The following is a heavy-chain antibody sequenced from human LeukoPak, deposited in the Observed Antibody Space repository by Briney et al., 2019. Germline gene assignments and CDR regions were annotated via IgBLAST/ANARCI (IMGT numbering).Heavy chain of an antibody. D-gene: IGHD5-24*01. CDR3: ARDHTVDGRHFDY. CDR2: ISSSGSTI. J-gene: IGHJ4*02. Sequence: GGSLRLSCAASGFTFSSYEMNWVRQAPGKGLEWVSYISSSGSTIYYADSVKGRFTISRDNAKNSLYLQMNSLRAEDTAVYYCARDHTVDGRHFDYWGQGTLVTVSS. CDR1: GFTFSSYE. V-gene: IGHV3-48*03.